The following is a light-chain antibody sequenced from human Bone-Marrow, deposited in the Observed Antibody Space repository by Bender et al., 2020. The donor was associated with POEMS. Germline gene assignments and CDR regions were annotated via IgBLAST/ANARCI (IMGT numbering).Light chain of an antibody. CDR3: SSFTRSSTWV. V-gene: IGLV2-14*01. CDR1: SNDVGNYNY. Sequence: QSALTQPAAVSGSPGQSLTISCTGSSNDVGNYNYVSWYQQFRGKAPKLLIYDVTKRPSGVSHRFSGSKSGNTASLTISGLQTEDEADYYCSSFTRSSTWVFGGGTKLTVL. CDR2: DVT. J-gene: IGLJ3*02.